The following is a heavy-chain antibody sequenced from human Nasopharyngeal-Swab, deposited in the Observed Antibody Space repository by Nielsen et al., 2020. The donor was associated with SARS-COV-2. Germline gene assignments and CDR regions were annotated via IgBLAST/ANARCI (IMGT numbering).Heavy chain of an antibody. CDR1: GVSITSQS. J-gene: IGHJ5*02. CDR2: ISHNSGT. Sequence: SETLSLTCTLSGVSITSQSCSWIRPPPRKGLEWIGSISHNSGTSNHPSLKRRVTMFMDTSKNQFSLRLRSVTAADTAVYYCAKEGAPGWFDPWGQGTLVTVSS. V-gene: IGHV4-59*11. D-gene: IGHD2-2*01. CDR3: AKEGAPGWFDP.